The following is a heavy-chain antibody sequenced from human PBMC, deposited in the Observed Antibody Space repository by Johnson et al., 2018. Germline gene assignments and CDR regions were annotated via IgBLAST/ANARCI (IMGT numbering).Heavy chain of an antibody. CDR1: GGSISSYY. CDR2: IYYSGST. V-gene: IGHV4-59*01. D-gene: IGHD5-24*01. Sequence: QVQLQESGPGLVKPSETLSLTCTVSGGSISSYYWSWIRQPPGKGLEWLGYIYYSGSTNYNPSLKSRVTISVDTSKNQFSLKLSSATAADTAVYYRARVDGPDAFDSWGQGTMITVSS. CDR3: ARVDGPDAFDS. J-gene: IGHJ3*02.